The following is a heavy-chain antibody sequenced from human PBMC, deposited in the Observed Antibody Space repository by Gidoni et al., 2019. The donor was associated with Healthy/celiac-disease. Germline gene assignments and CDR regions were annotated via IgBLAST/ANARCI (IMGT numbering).Heavy chain of an antibody. CDR2: ISSSSSYI. CDR3: ARGKRITMIVVADDY. J-gene: IGHJ4*02. CDR1: GFTFSSYS. Sequence: EVQLVESGGGLVKPGGSLRLSCAASGFTFSSYSMNWVRQAPGKGLEWVSSISSSSSYIYYADSVQGRFTISRDNAKNSLYLQMNSLRAEDTAVYYCARGKRITMIVVADDYWGQGTLVTVSS. V-gene: IGHV3-21*01. D-gene: IGHD3-22*01.